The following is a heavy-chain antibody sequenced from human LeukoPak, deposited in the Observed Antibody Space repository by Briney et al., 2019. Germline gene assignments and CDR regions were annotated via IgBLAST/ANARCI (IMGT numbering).Heavy chain of an antibody. CDR3: ARVQTYYYDSSGYSPSDY. D-gene: IGHD3-22*01. V-gene: IGHV3-7*01. CDR1: GFTFSDYY. J-gene: IGHJ4*02. Sequence: GGSLRLSCAASGFTFSDYYMSWIRQAPGKGLEWVANIKQDGSEKYYVDSVKGRFTISRDNAKNSLYLQMNSLRAEDTAVYYCARVQTYYYDSSGYSPSDYWGQGTLVTVSS. CDR2: IKQDGSEK.